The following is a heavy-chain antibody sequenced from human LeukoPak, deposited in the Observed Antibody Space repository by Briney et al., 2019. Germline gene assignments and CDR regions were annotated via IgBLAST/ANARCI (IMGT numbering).Heavy chain of an antibody. CDR3: ATAMDWGSRWYFDL. CDR1: GASINNYY. Sequence: SETLSLTCTVSGASINNYYWNWIRQPPGKGLEWLGYISYSGSTNYSPSLRSRVSMSLDTSENQSSLRLNSVTAADTAVYYCATAMDWGSRWYFDLWGRGTLVTVSS. D-gene: IGHD3/OR15-3a*01. J-gene: IGHJ2*01. V-gene: IGHV4-59*01. CDR2: ISYSGST.